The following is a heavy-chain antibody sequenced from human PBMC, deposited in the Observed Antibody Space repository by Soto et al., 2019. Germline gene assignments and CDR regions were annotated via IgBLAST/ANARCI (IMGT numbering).Heavy chain of an antibody. D-gene: IGHD5-18*01. CDR3: ARRYGSCFDY. Sequence: SETLSLTCTVSGGSISSHFWSWVRQPPGKGLEWIGYVLYSGTTKYSPSLQSRVTMSIDTSRNQFSLTVRSVTAADTGVYYCARRYGSCFDYWGQGTLVTVSS. CDR1: GGSISSHF. CDR2: VLYSGTT. J-gene: IGHJ4*02. V-gene: IGHV4-59*08.